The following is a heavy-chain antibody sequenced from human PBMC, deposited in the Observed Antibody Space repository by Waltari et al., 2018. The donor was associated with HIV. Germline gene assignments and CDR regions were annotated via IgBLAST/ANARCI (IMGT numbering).Heavy chain of an antibody. CDR3: ARGATILSY. J-gene: IGHJ4*02. Sequence: QVLLVQSGPEVKKPGASVKVSCKASGYTFTTSGISWVRQAPGQGLEWMGWISPNNGHTNFAQKFQGRVTVTTDTSTSKAYMELRSLRSDDSAVYYCARGATILSYWGQGTLVTVSS. D-gene: IGHD1-1*01. CDR1: GYTFTTSG. CDR2: ISPNNGHT. V-gene: IGHV1-18*01.